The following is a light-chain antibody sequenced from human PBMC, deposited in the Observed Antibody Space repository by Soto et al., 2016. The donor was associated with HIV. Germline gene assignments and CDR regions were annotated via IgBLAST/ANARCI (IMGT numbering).Light chain of an antibody. CDR3: QAWDSSTRV. J-gene: IGLJ1*01. Sequence: SYELTQPPSVSVSPGQTASITCSGDKLGDKYACWYQQKPGQSPVLVIYQDSKRPSGIPERFSGSNSGNTATLTISGTQAMDEADYYCQAWDSSTRVFGTGTKVNRP. CDR2: QDS. V-gene: IGLV3-1*01. CDR1: KLGDKY.